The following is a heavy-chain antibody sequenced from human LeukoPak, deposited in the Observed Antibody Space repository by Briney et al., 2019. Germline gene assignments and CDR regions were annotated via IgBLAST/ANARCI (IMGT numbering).Heavy chain of an antibody. J-gene: IGHJ5*02. V-gene: IGHV3-7*01. CDR3: ARDSRIPPVGFDP. D-gene: IGHD5-18*01. Sequence: GGSLRLSCTASGFIFRNYWMTWVRQSPGQGLEWVANIDQGGGEIHYVDSVRGRFTISRDDAKNSVYLQMNNLRVEDTAIYYCARDSRIPPVGFDPWGQGTLVTVSS. CDR1: GFIFRNYW. CDR2: IDQGGGEI.